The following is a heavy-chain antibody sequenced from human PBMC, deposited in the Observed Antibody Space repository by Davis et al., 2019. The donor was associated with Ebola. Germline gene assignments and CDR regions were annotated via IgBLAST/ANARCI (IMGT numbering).Heavy chain of an antibody. V-gene: IGHV1-69*13. CDR2: IIPMFGTT. D-gene: IGHD4-17*01. J-gene: IGHJ6*02. CDR1: GGSFSSYA. CDR3: ARDGDYGRANSYYFGMDV. Sequence: SVKVSCKASGGSFSSYAISWVRQALGQGLEWMGGIIPMFGTTHYAQKFQGRVTITADDSTATVSLDLSGLIPEDTAVYYCARDGDYGRANSYYFGMDVWGRGTTVTVSS.